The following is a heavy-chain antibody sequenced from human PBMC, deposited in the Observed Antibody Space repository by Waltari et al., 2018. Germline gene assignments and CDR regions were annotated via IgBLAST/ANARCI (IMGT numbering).Heavy chain of an antibody. J-gene: IGHJ4*02. V-gene: IGHV4-38-2*01. CDR3: ARHGAVAGWGDY. CDR2: IYHGGST. CDR1: GYPIRSSNY. D-gene: IGHD6-19*01. Sequence: QVQLQESGPGLVKPSETLSLTCAVSGYPIRSSNYWGWIRQPPGKGLEWIGSIYHGGSTYYNPALKGRVTISVDTSKNQFSLNLSSLSAADTAVYYCARHGAVAGWGDYWGQGTLVTVSS.